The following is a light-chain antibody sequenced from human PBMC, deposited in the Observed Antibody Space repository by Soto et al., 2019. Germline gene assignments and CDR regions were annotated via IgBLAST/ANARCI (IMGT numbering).Light chain of an antibody. CDR3: LQDSNYPLT. J-gene: IGKJ4*01. CDR1: QGIGND. Sequence: AIQMTQSPSSLSASVGDRVTITCRASQGIGNDLGWYQQKPGKAPKLLIYAASNLQSGVPSRFSGGGSGTDFTLTISGLQLEDFATYYCLQDSNYPLTFGVGTRVEIK. CDR2: AAS. V-gene: IGKV1-6*01.